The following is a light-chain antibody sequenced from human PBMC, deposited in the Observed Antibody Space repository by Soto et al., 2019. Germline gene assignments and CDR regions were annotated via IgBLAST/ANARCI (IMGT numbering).Light chain of an antibody. V-gene: IGLV2-14*01. J-gene: IGLJ2*01. CDR3: SSYTSISTLVV. CDR1: SSDVGGYNY. Sequence: QSAMPQPASVSGSPGQSITISCTGTSSDVGGYNYVSWYQQHPGKAPKLMIYDVSNRPSRVSNRFSGSKSGNTASLTISGLPAEDEADYYCSSYTSISTLVVFGGGTQLTVL. CDR2: DVS.